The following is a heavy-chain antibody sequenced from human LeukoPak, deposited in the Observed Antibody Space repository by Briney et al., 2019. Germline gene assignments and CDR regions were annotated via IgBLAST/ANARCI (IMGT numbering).Heavy chain of an antibody. CDR1: GYTLTELS. D-gene: IGHD3-22*01. J-gene: IGHJ4*02. V-gene: IGHV1-24*01. CDR2: FDPEDGET. CDR3: ARGADSSGYYSIFYFDY. Sequence: ASVNVSCKVSGYTLTELSMHWVRQAPGKGLEWMGGFDPEDGETIYAQKFQGRVTMTEDTSTDTAYMELSSLRSEDTAVYYCARGADSSGYYSIFYFDYWGQGTLVTVSS.